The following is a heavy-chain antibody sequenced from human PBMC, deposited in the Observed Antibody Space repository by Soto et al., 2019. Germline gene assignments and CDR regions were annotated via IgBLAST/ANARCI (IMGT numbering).Heavy chain of an antibody. J-gene: IGHJ4*02. D-gene: IGHD1-1*01. CDR2: VFRSGSI. CDR1: GGSMSTGSYF. CDR3: ARARNRYFDY. V-gene: IGHV4-61*01. Sequence: QVHLQESGPGLVRPSESLSLTCNVSGGSMSTGSYFWSWVRQPPGKGLELIGYVFRSGSINYSPSFKSRVTISIDTSKNQFSLILKSVTAADTAVYFCARARNRYFDYWGQGALVTVSS.